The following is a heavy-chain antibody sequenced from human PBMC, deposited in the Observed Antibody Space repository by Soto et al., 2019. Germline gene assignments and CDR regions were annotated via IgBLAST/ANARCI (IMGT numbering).Heavy chain of an antibody. CDR2: ISPHSGGT. J-gene: IGHJ5*02. Sequence: QVQLVQSGAEVKKPGASVKVSCKASGYSFTDYYIHWVRQAPGQGLEWMGRISPHSGGTKYAQAFQDRVTMTRDTSISTVYLDLSRLRSDDTAVYYCAPSPGGLRLDPWGQGTLVTVSS. CDR3: APSPGGLRLDP. CDR1: GYSFTDYY. V-gene: IGHV1-2*02. D-gene: IGHD3-10*01.